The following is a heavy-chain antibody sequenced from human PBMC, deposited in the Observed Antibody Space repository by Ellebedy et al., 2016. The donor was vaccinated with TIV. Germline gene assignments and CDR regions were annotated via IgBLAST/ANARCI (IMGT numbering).Heavy chain of an antibody. J-gene: IGHJ4*02. CDR2: IRNKANNYMT. Sequence: GESLKISCAASGSSFSDHYMDWVRQAPGKGLEWVGRIRNKANNYMTEYAASVKGRFIISRDDSKNSLSLQMNSLKIEDTAVYFCTRAAYGHGYDYWGQGTLVTVS. CDR1: GSSFSDHY. V-gene: IGHV3-72*01. CDR3: TRAAYGHGYDY. D-gene: IGHD5-24*01.